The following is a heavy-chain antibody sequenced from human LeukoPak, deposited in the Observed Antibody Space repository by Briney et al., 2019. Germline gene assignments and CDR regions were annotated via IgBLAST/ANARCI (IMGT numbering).Heavy chain of an antibody. J-gene: IGHJ5*02. D-gene: IGHD6-13*01. CDR3: ARVVGIAAAGTWFDP. CDR1: GFTFSSYE. Sequence: GGSLRLSCAASGFTFSSYERNWVRQAPGKGLEWVSYISSSGSTIYYADSVKGRFTISRDNAKNSLYLQMNSLRAEDTAVYYCARVVGIAAAGTWFDPWGQGTLVTVSS. V-gene: IGHV3-48*03. CDR2: ISSSGSTI.